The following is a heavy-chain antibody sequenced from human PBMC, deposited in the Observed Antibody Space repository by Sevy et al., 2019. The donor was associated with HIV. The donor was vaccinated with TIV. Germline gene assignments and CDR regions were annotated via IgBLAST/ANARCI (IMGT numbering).Heavy chain of an antibody. V-gene: IGHV3-30-3*01. CDR1: GFTFSSYA. D-gene: IGHD1-26*01. Sequence: GGSLRLSCAASGFTFSSYAMHWVRQAPGKGLEWVAVISYDGSNKYYADSVKGRFTISRDNSKNTLYLQMNSLRAEDTAVYYCARDGNSGRYRYFDYWGQGTLVTVSS. CDR3: ARDGNSGRYRYFDY. CDR2: ISYDGSNK. J-gene: IGHJ4*02.